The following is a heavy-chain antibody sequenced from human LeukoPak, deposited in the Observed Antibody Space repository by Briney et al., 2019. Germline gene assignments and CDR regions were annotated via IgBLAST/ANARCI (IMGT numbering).Heavy chain of an antibody. Sequence: LEWVSYISSGGITIYYADSVKGRFTISRDNAKNSLYLQMNSLRAEDMAVYYCATGYSSGWYWGQGTLVTVSS. CDR2: ISSGGITI. V-gene: IGHV3-11*01. CDR3: ATGYSSGWY. D-gene: IGHD6-19*01. J-gene: IGHJ4*02.